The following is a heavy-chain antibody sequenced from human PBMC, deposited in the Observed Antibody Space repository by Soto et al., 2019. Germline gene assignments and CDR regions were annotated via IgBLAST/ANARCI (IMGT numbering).Heavy chain of an antibody. CDR1: GYTFTYRY. J-gene: IGHJ5*02. Sequence: ASVKVSCKASGYTFTYRYLHWVRQVPGQALEWMGWITPYNGNKRYALKFQDRISITRDSSLSAIYLELSSLRSEDTAMYYCARSEIHGSDPHIASWGQGTLVTVYS. D-gene: IGHD2-21*02. V-gene: IGHV1-45*02. CDR2: ITPYNGNK. CDR3: ARSEIHGSDPHIAS.